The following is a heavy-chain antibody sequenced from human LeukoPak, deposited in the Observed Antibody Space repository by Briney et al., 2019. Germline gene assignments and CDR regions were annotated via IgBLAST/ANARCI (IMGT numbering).Heavy chain of an antibody. CDR3: ARGRRRDGYNMYYFDY. Sequence: SETLSLTCAVSGGSFSGYYWSWIRQPPGKGMEWIGEINHSGSTNYNPSLKSRVTISVDTSKNQFSLKLSSVTAADTAVYYCARGRRRDGYNMYYFDYWGQGTLVTVSS. CDR1: GGSFSGYY. D-gene: IGHD5-24*01. J-gene: IGHJ4*02. V-gene: IGHV4-34*01. CDR2: INHSGST.